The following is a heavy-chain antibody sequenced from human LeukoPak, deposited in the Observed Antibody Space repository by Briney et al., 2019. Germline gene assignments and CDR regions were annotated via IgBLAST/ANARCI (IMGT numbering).Heavy chain of an antibody. CDR2: VYYSGST. J-gene: IGHJ4*02. Sequence: SETLSLTCTVSGGSISPYYWSWIRQPPGKGLEWIGYVYYSGSTTYNPSLRSRVTISVDTSKNQFSLKLSSVTAADTAVYYCARVVSGSYLYFDYWGQGTLVTVSS. D-gene: IGHD1-26*01. CDR3: ARVVSGSYLYFDY. V-gene: IGHV4-59*01. CDR1: GGSISPYY.